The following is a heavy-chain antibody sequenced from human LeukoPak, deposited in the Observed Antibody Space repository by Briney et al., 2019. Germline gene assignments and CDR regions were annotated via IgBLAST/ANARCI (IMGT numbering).Heavy chain of an antibody. Sequence: GSLRLSCAASGFTFSSYAMSWVRQAPGKGLEWVSGISGSDGSTNYADSVKGRFAISRENSKNTLYLQMNSLRAEDTAVYYCAKDSAKKYDDYWGQGTLVTASS. J-gene: IGHJ4*02. CDR1: GFTFSSYA. D-gene: IGHD2/OR15-2a*01. CDR3: AKDSAKKYDDY. V-gene: IGHV3-23*01. CDR2: ISGSDGST.